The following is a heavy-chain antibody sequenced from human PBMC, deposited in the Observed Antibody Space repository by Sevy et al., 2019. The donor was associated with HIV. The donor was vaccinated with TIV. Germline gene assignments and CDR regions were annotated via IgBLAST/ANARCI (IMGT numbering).Heavy chain of an antibody. CDR3: ARDAARVIVPTAGFDS. CDR2: IWYDGRTE. CDR1: GFTFRSFS. D-gene: IGHD1-1*01. J-gene: IGHJ5*01. V-gene: IGHV3-33*01. Sequence: GGSLRLSCVASGFTFRSFSMHWVRQAPGKGLEWVAAIWYDGRTERYADSVQGRFTISRDNSKKTLYLQINSLRDEDTVIYYCARDAARVIVPTAGFDSWGQGTLVTVSS.